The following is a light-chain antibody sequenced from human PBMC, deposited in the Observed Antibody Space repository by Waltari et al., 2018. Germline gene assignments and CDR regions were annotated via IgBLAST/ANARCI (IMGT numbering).Light chain of an antibody. CDR2: ADS. CDR1: ALPKKY. CDR3: YSTDSSGNHRRV. V-gene: IGLV3-10*01. J-gene: IGLJ2*01. Sequence: SYELTQPPSVSVSPGQTARIPCSGDALPKKYASWYQQKSGQAPVKVISADSKRPSTIPDSVSGTSSGTMATLSISGAQVEDEADYYCYSTDSSGNHRRVFGGGTKLTVL.